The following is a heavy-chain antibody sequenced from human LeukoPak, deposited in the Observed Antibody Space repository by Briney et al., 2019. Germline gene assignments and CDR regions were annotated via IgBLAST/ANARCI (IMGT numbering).Heavy chain of an antibody. J-gene: IGHJ4*02. CDR1: RFTFSSYW. V-gene: IGHV3-7*01. D-gene: IGHD2-15*01. Sequence: PGGSLRLSCAASRFTFSSYWMGWVRQAPGKGLEWVANIKQDGSEKYYVDSVKGRFTISRDNAKNSLYLQMNSLRAEDTAVYYCARGTDIVVVVAATTSYYFDYWGQGTLVTVSS. CDR3: ARGTDIVVVVAATTSYYFDY. CDR2: IKQDGSEK.